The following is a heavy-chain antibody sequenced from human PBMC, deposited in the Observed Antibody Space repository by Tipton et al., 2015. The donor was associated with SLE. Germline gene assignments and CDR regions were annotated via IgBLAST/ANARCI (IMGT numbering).Heavy chain of an antibody. D-gene: IGHD3-22*01. CDR2: IYYSGST. Sequence: TLSLTCAVYGGSFSGYYWSWIRQPPGKGLEWIGSIYYSGSTYYSPSLKSRVTISVDTSKNQFSLKLSSVTAADTAVYYCASELDSSGLYYFDYWGQGTLVTVSS. J-gene: IGHJ4*02. CDR1: GGSFSGYY. CDR3: ASELDSSGLYYFDY. V-gene: IGHV4-34*01.